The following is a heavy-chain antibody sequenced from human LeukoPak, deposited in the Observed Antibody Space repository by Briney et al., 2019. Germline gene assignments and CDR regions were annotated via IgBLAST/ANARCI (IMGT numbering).Heavy chain of an antibody. Sequence: GGSLRLSCAASGFTFSSYGMHWVRQAPGKGLEWVAVIWYDGSNKYYADSVKGRFTISRDNSKNTLYLQMNSLRAEDTAVYYCARGSDFSGWYFFFDYWGQGTLVTVSS. CDR1: GFTFSSYG. CDR3: ARGSDFSGWYFFFDY. V-gene: IGHV3-33*01. J-gene: IGHJ4*02. D-gene: IGHD6-19*01. CDR2: IWYDGSNK.